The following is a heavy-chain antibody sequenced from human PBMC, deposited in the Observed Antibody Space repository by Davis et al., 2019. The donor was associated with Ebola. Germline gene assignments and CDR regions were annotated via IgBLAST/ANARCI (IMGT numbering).Heavy chain of an antibody. CDR3: ARWCSSSTFDL. CDR2: INHSGST. J-gene: IGHJ2*01. CDR1: GGSFSGYY. D-gene: IGHD2-2*01. Sequence: PSETLSLTCAVYGGSFSGYYWSWIRQPPGKGLEWIGEINHSGSTNYNPSLKSRVTISVDRSKNQFSLKLSSVTAADTAVYYCARWCSSSTFDLWGRGTLVTVSS. V-gene: IGHV4-34*01.